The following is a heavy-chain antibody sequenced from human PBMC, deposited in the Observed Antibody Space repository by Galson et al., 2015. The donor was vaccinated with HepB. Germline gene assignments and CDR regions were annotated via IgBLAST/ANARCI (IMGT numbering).Heavy chain of an antibody. CDR1: GGSISSGGYY. CDR2: IYYSGHT. J-gene: IGHJ6*02. Sequence: TLSLTCTVSGGSISSGGYYWSWIRQHPGKGLEWIGYIYYSGHTYYKSSLKSRVTISVDTSKNQFSLKLSSVTAADTAVYYCARVSYDRDDYAMDVWGQGTTVTVSS. CDR3: ARVSYDRDDYAMDV. D-gene: IGHD3-22*01. V-gene: IGHV4-31*03.